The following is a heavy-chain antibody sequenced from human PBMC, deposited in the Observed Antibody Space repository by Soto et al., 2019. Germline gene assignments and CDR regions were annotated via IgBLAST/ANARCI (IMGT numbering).Heavy chain of an antibody. J-gene: IGHJ6*02. V-gene: IGHV3-66*01. CDR3: ARDDVLCDGGRCYGVPLDV. CDR2: IQSGGPT. CDR1: GFTVSSKY. D-gene: IGHD2-15*01. Sequence: VQLVESGGGLVQPGGSLRLSCAASGFTVSSKYMSWVRQAPGKGLEWVSLIQSGGPTYYADSVKGRFTISRDTSENTVHLQMDSLRAEDTAVYYCARDDVLCDGGRCYGVPLDVWAKGPRSPSP.